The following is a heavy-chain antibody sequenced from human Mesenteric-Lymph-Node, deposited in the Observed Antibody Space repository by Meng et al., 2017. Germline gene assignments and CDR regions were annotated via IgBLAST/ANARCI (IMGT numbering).Heavy chain of an antibody. Sequence: SETLSLTCTVSGGSISSGSYYWSWIRQPAGKGLEWIGRIYTSGSTNYNPSLKSRVTISVDTSKNQFSLKLSSVTAADTAVYYCARGGGYSYGTRYYFDSWGQGTLVTVSS. CDR2: IYTSGST. D-gene: IGHD5-18*01. V-gene: IGHV4-61*02. J-gene: IGHJ4*02. CDR3: ARGGGYSYGTRYYFDS. CDR1: GGSISSGSYY.